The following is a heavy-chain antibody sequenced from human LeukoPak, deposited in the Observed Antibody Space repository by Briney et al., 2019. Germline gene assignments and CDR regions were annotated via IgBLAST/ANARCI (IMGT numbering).Heavy chain of an antibody. V-gene: IGHV3-9*01. CDR1: GFTFDDYA. D-gene: IGHD3-10*01. J-gene: IGHJ4*02. CDR2: ISWNSGSI. Sequence: GGSLRLSCAASGFTFDDYAMHWVRHAPGKGLEWVSGISWNSGSIGYADSVKGRFTISRDNAKNSLYLQMNSLRAEDTALYYCAKDHYYGSGSPTFDYRGQGTLVTVSS. CDR3: AKDHYYGSGSPTFDY.